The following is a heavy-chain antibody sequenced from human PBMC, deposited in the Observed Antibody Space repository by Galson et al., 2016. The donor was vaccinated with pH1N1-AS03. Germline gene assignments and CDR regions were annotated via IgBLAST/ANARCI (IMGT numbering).Heavy chain of an antibody. V-gene: IGHV1-18*01. Sequence: SVKVSCKASGHTFTNYAIHWVRQAPGQGLEWMGWISGYDGHTGYAQKFQGRVTMTTDTSTNTAYMELRSLTPDDTAVYYCARDESGYMYWGQGTLVTVSS. CDR1: GHTFTNYA. CDR3: ARDESGYMY. D-gene: IGHD3-3*01. CDR2: ISGYDGHT. J-gene: IGHJ4*02.